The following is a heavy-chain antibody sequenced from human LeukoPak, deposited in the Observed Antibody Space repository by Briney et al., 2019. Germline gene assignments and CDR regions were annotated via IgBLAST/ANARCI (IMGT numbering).Heavy chain of an antibody. J-gene: IGHJ4*02. CDR2: IYYSGST. CDR1: GCSISSSSYY. D-gene: IGHD3-22*01. CDR3: ARRYYYDSSGYYYEYYFDY. Sequence: SETLSLTCTVSGCSISSSSYYWVWLRQPPGKGLEWIGSIYYSGSTYYNPSLKSRVTISVDTSKNQFSLKLSSVTAADTAVYYCARRYYYDSSGYYYEYYFDYWGQGTLVTVSS. V-gene: IGHV4-39*01.